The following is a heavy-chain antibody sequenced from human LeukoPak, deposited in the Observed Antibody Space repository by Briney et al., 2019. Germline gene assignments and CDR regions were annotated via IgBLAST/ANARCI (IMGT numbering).Heavy chain of an antibody. CDR2: IRSNGDTT. CDR3: AKGQELDDGVFDS. J-gene: IGHJ4*02. V-gene: IGHV3-23*01. Sequence: AALRLSFTSSGFIFSSLSMTLVRHAPGKGLEWGSTIRSNGDTTYNAASVKGRFTISRDNSKNTLYLELNSLRVEDTATFYCAKGQELDDGVFDSWGQGTMVTVSS. D-gene: IGHD1-1*01. CDR1: GFIFSSLS.